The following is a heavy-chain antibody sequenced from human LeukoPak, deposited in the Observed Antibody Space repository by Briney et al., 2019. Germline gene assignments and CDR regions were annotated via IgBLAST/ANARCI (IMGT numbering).Heavy chain of an antibody. CDR1: GYSFTSYW. J-gene: IGHJ6*03. V-gene: IGHV5-51*01. CDR3: ARYHTSEGSWYGYYYYYMDV. D-gene: IGHD6-13*01. Sequence: GESLKISCKGSGYSFTSYWIGWVRQMPGKGLEWMGIIYPGDSDTRYSPSFQGQVTISADKSISTAYLQWSSLKASDTAMYYCARYHTSEGSWYGYYYYYMDVWGKGTTVTVSS. CDR2: IYPGDSDT.